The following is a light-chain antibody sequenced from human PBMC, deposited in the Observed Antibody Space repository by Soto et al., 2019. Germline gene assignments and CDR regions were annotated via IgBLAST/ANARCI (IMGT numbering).Light chain of an antibody. CDR2: EVN. J-gene: IGLJ2*01. CDR1: SSDVGGYNY. CDR3: SSYGGSNNLV. Sequence: QSVLTQPPSASGSPGQSVTISCTGASSDVGGYNYVSWYQQHPGKAPKLMIYEVNKRSSGVPDRFSGSKFGNTASLTVSGLQGEDEADYYCSSYGGSNNLVFGGGTQLTVL. V-gene: IGLV2-8*01.